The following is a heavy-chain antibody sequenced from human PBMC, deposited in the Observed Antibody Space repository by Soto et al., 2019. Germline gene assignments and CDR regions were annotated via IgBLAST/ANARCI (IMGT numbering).Heavy chain of an antibody. V-gene: IGHV3-23*01. J-gene: IGHJ3*02. CDR2: ISGSGGST. CDR3: AKDLRGADAFDI. Sequence: GGSLRLSCAASGFTFSRYAMSWVRQAPGKVLEWVSAISGSGGSTYYADSVKGRFTISRDNSKNTLYLQMNSLRAEDTAVYYCAKDLRGADAFDIWGQGTMVTVSS. CDR1: GFTFSRYA. D-gene: IGHD3-10*01.